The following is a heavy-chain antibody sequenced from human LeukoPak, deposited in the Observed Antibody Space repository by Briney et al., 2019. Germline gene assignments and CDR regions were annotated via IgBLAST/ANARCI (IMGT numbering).Heavy chain of an antibody. V-gene: IGHV1-58*02. CDR1: GFTFTSSA. CDR3: AAGSPYSSGPPLDY. Sequence: GASVKVSCKASGFTFTSSAMQWVRQARGQRLEWIGWIVVGSGNTNYAQKFQERVTITRDMSISTAYMELSSLRSEDTAVYYCAAGSPYSSGPPLDYWGQGTLVTVSS. D-gene: IGHD3-22*01. J-gene: IGHJ4*02. CDR2: IVVGSGNT.